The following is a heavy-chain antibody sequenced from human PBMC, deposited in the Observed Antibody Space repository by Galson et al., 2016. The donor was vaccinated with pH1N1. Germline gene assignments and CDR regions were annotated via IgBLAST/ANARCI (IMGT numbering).Heavy chain of an antibody. CDR1: GYSFTDYY. V-gene: IGHV1/OR15-3*02. Sequence: SVKVSCKASGYSFTDYYIHWVRQAPGQSLEWMGWISPGSTKTKYSQKFQGRVTVTRDSSATTAYMELSSLTFEDTAVYYCARDLMGGTYAADYWGQGTQVTVS. D-gene: IGHD1-26*01. J-gene: IGHJ4*02. CDR3: ARDLMGGTYAADY. CDR2: ISPGSTKT.